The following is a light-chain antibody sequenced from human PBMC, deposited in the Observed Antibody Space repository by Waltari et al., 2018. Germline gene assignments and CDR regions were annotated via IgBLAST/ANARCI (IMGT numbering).Light chain of an antibody. CDR3: QQYYGSPLT. J-gene: IGKJ4*01. Sequence: DIVMTQSPDSLAVSLGERATINCRSSPNVLSSSNIKKYLAWYQQKPGQPPKLLIYWASTRESGVPDRFSGSGSGTDFTLTISSLQAGDVAVYYCQQYYGSPLTFGGGTKVEIK. CDR2: WAS. V-gene: IGKV4-1*01. CDR1: PNVLSSSNIKKY.